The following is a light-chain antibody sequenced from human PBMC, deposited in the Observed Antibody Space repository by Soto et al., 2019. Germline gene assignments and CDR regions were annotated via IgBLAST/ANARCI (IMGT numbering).Light chain of an antibody. CDR3: ALYSDGHWV. V-gene: IGLV7-46*01. J-gene: IGLJ3*02. CDR2: DAY. CDR1: TGSLTRGQF. Sequence: QAVVTQEPSLTVSPGGTVTLTCGSSTGSLTRGQFIYWFQQRPGQAPRTLIFDAYKKHSWTPARLSGSFSGGKGVLTLSGAQPEDEAEYYCALYSDGHWVFGGGTKVTVL.